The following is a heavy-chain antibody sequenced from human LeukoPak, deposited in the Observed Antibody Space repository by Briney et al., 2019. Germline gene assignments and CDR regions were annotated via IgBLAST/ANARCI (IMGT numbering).Heavy chain of an antibody. CDR1: GLTFSSYA. CDR2: ISGSGGST. D-gene: IGHD3-10*01. CDR3: AREGVLWFGESRSDY. J-gene: IGHJ4*02. Sequence: PGGSLRLSCAASGLTFSSYAMSWVRQAPGKGLEWVSAISGSGGSTYYADSVKGRFTISRDNSKNTLYLQMNSLRAEDTAVYYCAREGVLWFGESRSDYWGQGTLVTVSS. V-gene: IGHV3-23*01.